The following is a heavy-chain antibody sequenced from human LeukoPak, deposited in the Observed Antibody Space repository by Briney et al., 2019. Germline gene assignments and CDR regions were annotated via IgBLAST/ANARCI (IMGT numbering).Heavy chain of an antibody. Sequence: GGSLRLSCAASGFSFSTYAMTWVRQAPGKGLEWVSTINGSGGSTFYADSVKGRFTISRDNSKNTLYLQMNGLRAEDTAVYYCAKETGASYDYPLDYWGQRTLVTVSS. CDR2: INGSGGST. V-gene: IGHV3-23*01. J-gene: IGHJ4*02. D-gene: IGHD5-18*01. CDR3: AKETGASYDYPLDY. CDR1: GFSFSTYA.